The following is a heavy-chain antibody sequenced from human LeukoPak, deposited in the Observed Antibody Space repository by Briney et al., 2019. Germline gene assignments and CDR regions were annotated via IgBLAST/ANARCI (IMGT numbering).Heavy chain of an antibody. CDR1: GFSFSSYE. CDR3: ARDTLNGPFVISPDY. CDR2: ISSGGNTE. J-gene: IGHJ4*02. Sequence: GGSLRLSCAASGFSFSSYEMNWVRQAPGKGLEWVSHISSGGNTEYYVDSVRGRFTMSRDNAKNLLFLQMNSLRAEDTAVYYCARDTLNGPFVISPDYWGQGALVTVSS. V-gene: IGHV3-48*03. D-gene: IGHD3-9*01.